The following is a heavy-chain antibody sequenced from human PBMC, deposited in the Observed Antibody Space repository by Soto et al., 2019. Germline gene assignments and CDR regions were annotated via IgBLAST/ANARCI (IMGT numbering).Heavy chain of an antibody. CDR1: GCSISSISYY. CDR2: IYYSGST. J-gene: IGHJ4*02. CDR3: ARMSDFWSGYLDY. Sequence: SETLSLTCTVSGCSISSISYYWGWIRQPPGKGLEWIGSIYYSGSTYYNPSLKSRVTISVDTSKNQFSLKLSSVTAADTAVYYGARMSDFWSGYLDYWGQVPLLTVSS. V-gene: IGHV4-39*01. D-gene: IGHD3-3*01.